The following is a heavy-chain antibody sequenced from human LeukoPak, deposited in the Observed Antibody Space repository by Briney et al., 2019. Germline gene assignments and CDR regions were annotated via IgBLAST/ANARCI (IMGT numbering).Heavy chain of an antibody. V-gene: IGHV3-23*01. CDR2: ISGSGEST. Sequence: GGSLRLSCAASGFTFSGYAMSWVRQAPGKGLEWVSSISGSGESTNNADSVKGRFTISRDNSKNTLYLQMNSLRAEDTAVYYCAKVGVVVPAWGQGTLVTVSS. J-gene: IGHJ4*02. CDR3: AKVGVVVPA. D-gene: IGHD2-2*01. CDR1: GFTFSGYA.